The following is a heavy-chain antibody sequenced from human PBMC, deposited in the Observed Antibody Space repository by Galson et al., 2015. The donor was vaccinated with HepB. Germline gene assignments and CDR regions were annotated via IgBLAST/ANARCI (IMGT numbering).Heavy chain of an antibody. D-gene: IGHD5/OR15-5a*01. J-gene: IGHJ4*02. CDR3: ARDLGGSTSDY. Sequence: SVKVSCKASGYTFTNYLINWARQAPGQGLEWMGWITSYNGNTKYAQNFQGRVTMTTDTSTSTAYMELRSLRSDDTAVYYCARDLGGSTSDYWGQGTLVIVSS. CDR2: ITSYNGNT. V-gene: IGHV1-18*01. CDR1: GYTFTNYL.